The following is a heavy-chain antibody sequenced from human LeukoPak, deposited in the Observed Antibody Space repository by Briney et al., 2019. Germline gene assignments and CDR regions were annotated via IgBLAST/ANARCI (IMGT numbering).Heavy chain of an antibody. CDR2: ISGSGDST. CDR3: ARLYYGSSSWCDY. CDR1: GFTFSSYS. V-gene: IGHV3-23*01. D-gene: IGHD1-26*01. J-gene: IGHJ4*02. Sequence: GGSLRLSCAASGFTFSSYSMNWVRQAPGKGLEWVSVISGSGDSTNYADSVKGRFTSSRDNSKNTLYLQMDSLRGEDTAVYYCARLYYGSSSWCDYWGQGSLVTVSS.